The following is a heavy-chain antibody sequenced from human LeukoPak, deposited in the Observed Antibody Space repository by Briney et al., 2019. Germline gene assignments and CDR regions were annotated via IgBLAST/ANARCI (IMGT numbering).Heavy chain of an antibody. V-gene: IGHV3-23*01. CDR1: GFTFSRYA. CDR2: ISGSGGST. CDR3: AKEPYSSSWARYYFDY. Sequence: GGSLGLFCAASGFTFSRYAMSWVRQAPGKGLEWVSAISGSGGSTYYADSVKGRFTISRDNSMNTLYLQMNSLRAEDTAVYYCAKEPYSSSWARYYFDYWGQGTLVTVSS. J-gene: IGHJ4*02. D-gene: IGHD6-13*01.